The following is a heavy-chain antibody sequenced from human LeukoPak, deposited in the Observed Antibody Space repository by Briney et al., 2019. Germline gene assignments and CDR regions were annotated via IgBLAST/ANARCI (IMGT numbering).Heavy chain of an antibody. J-gene: IGHJ4*02. V-gene: IGHV1-46*01. CDR1: GYTFTSYY. Sequence: ASVKVSCKASGYTFTSYYMHWVRQAPGQGLEWMGIINPSGGRTSYAQKFQGRVTMTRDTSTSTVYMELSSLRSEDTAVYYCARDPFYDSSGYYPDYWGQGTLVTVSS. CDR3: ARDPFYDSSGYYPDY. CDR2: INPSGGRT. D-gene: IGHD3-22*01.